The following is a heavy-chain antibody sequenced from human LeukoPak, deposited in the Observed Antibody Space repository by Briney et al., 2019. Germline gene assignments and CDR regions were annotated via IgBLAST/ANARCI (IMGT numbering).Heavy chain of an antibody. CDR2: IRYDGSNK. D-gene: IGHD3-22*01. CDR1: GFTFSSYG. J-gene: IGHJ4*02. CDR3: AKGPYYDSSGYYLDY. Sequence: PGGSLRLSCAASGFTFSSYGMHWVRQAPGKGLEWVSFIRYDGSNKYYADSVKGRFTISRDNSKNTLYLQMNSLRAEDTAVYYCAKGPYYDSSGYYLDYWGQGTLVTVSS. V-gene: IGHV3-30*02.